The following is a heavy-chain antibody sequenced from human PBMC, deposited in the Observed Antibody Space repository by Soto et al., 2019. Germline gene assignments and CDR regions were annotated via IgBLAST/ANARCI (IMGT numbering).Heavy chain of an antibody. Sequence: GGSLRLSCAASGFTFSSYSMNWVRQAPGKGLEWVSSISSSSSYIYYADSVKGRFTISRDNAKNSLYLQMNSLRAEDTAVYSCARSTPKADAFDIWGQGTLVTVSS. CDR3: ARSTPKADAFDI. V-gene: IGHV3-21*01. CDR2: ISSSSSYI. J-gene: IGHJ3*02. D-gene: IGHD2-2*01. CDR1: GFTFSSYS.